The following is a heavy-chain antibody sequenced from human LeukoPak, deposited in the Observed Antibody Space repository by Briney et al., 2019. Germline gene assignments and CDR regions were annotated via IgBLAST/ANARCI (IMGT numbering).Heavy chain of an antibody. J-gene: IGHJ4*02. CDR3: ARVGYYESSGYYEY. D-gene: IGHD3-22*01. CDR2: INPNSGGT. Sequence: ASVQVSCKASGYTLTDYYMHWVRQAPGQGLEWMGRINPNSGGTNYAQKFQGRVTMTRDTSISTVYMELSRLRSDDTAVYYCARVGYYESSGYYEYWGQGTLVTVFS. CDR1: GYTLTDYY. V-gene: IGHV1-2*06.